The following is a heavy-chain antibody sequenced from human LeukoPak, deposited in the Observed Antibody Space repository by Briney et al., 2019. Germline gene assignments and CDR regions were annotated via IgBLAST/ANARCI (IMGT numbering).Heavy chain of an antibody. CDR1: GYTFTGYY. D-gene: IGHD2-21*02. V-gene: IGHV1-2*02. CDR3: ARENIVVVTAIRGARYYYYKDV. Sequence: ASVKVSCKASGYTFTGYYMHWVRQAPGQGLEWMGWINPNSGGTNYAQKFQGRVTMTRDTSISTAYMELSRLRSDDTAVYYCARENIVVVTAIRGARYYYYKDVWGKGTTVTVSS. CDR2: INPNSGGT. J-gene: IGHJ6*03.